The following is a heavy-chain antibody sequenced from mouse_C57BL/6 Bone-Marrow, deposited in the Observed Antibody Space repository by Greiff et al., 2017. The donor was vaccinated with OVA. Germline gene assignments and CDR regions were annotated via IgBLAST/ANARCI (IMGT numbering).Heavy chain of an antibody. CDR1: GYTFTDYE. CDR3: TRGGYYGSSYPY. V-gene: IGHV1-15*01. Sequence: VQLQQSGAELVRPGASVTLSCKASGYTFTDYEMHWVKQTPVHGLEWIGAIDPETGGTAYNQKFKGKAILTADKSSSTAYMELRSLTSEDSAVYYCTRGGYYGSSYPYWGQGTTLTVSS. J-gene: IGHJ2*01. CDR2: IDPETGGT. D-gene: IGHD1-1*01.